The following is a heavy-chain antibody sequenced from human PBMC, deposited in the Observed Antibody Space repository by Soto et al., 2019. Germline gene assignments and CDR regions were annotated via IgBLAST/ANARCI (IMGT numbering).Heavy chain of an antibody. J-gene: IGHJ5*02. CDR2: ISGSGGST. CDR3: ATTRPYSNYVGWFDP. Sequence: EVQLLESGGGLVQPGGSLRLSCAASGFTFSSYAMSWVRQAPGKGLEWVPAISGSGGSTYYADSVKGRFTISRDNSKNTLYLQMNSLRAEDTAVYYCATTRPYSNYVGWFDPWGQGTLVTVSS. CDR1: GFTFSSYA. D-gene: IGHD4-4*01. V-gene: IGHV3-23*01.